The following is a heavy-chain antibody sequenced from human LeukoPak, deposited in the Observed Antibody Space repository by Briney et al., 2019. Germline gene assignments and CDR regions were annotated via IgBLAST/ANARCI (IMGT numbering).Heavy chain of an antibody. V-gene: IGHV4-59*01. CDR1: GGSISSYY. CDR2: IYYSGST. D-gene: IGHD5-18*01. J-gene: IGHJ5*02. Sequence: SAPQSLTCTVSGGSISSYYWGWIRQPPGKGLEWIGYIYYSGSTNYNPSLQSRVTISVDTSKNQFSLKRRSVTAADTAVDYCARGAGGYRYGYLGWFDPWGQGTLVTVSS. CDR3: ARGAGGYRYGYLGWFDP.